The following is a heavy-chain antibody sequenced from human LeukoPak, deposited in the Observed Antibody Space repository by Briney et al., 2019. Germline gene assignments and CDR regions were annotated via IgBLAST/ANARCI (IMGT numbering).Heavy chain of an antibody. J-gene: IGHJ4*02. V-gene: IGHV3-48*01. CDR1: GFTFSSYS. CDR3: ARKRIAVGQDY. D-gene: IGHD6-19*01. Sequence: GGSLRLSCAASGFTFSSYSMNWVRQAPGKGLEWVSYISSSSSTIYYADSVKGRFTISRDNAKNSLYLQMNSLRAEDTAVYYCARKRIAVGQDYWGQGTLVTVSS. CDR2: ISSSSSTI.